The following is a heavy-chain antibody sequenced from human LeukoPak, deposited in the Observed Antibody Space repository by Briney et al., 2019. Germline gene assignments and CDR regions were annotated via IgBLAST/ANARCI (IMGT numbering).Heavy chain of an antibody. J-gene: IGHJ4*02. Sequence: GGSLRLSCAASGFTFDDYGMSWVRQAPGKGLEWVSGINWNGGSTGYADSVKGRFTISRDNAKNSLYLQMNSLRAEDTALYYCARDMYYYDCSGYPIADYWGQGTLVTVSS. CDR3: ARDMYYYDCSGYPIADY. V-gene: IGHV3-20*04. D-gene: IGHD3-22*01. CDR2: INWNGGST. CDR1: GFTFDDYG.